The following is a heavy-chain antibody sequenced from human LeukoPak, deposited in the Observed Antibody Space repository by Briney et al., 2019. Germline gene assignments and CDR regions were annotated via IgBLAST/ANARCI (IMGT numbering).Heavy chain of an antibody. V-gene: IGHV4-34*01. CDR2: INHSGST. Sequence: SETLSLTCAVYGGSFSGYYWSWIRQPPGKGLEWIGEINHSGSTNYNPSLKSRVTIPVDTSKNQFSLKLSSVTAADTAVYYCARRGRIAVAGNDYWGQGTLVTVSS. J-gene: IGHJ4*02. D-gene: IGHD6-19*01. CDR3: ARRGRIAVAGNDY. CDR1: GGSFSGYY.